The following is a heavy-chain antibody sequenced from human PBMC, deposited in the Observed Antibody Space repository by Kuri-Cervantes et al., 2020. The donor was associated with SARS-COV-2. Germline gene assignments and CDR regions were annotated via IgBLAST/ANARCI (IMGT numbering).Heavy chain of an antibody. CDR1: GFTVSSNY. V-gene: IGHV3-48*01. Sequence: LSLTCAASGFTVSSNYMSWVRQAPGKGLEWVSYISSSSSTIYYADSVKGRFTISRDNAKNSLYLQMNSLRAEDTAVYYCASPEVAIRGWGQGTLVTVSS. CDR3: ASPEVAIRG. CDR2: ISSSSSTI. J-gene: IGHJ4*02. D-gene: IGHD2-2*02.